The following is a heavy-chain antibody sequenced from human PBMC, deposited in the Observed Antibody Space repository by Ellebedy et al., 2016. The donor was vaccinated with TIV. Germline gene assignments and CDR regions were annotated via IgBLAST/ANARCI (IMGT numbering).Heavy chain of an antibody. J-gene: IGHJ4*02. V-gene: IGHV5-51*01. CDR3: VRRSLHGTRTYWGLFDY. D-gene: IGHD3-10*01. CDR1: GYTFSTYW. Sequence: GESLKISCQASGYTFSTYWIGWVRQRPGKGLEWMGLIYPGDSDITYSPSFSGQVTISADKSTSTAYLHWSSLKASDTATYFCVRRSLHGTRTYWGLFDYWGQGTLVTVSS. CDR2: IYPGDSDI.